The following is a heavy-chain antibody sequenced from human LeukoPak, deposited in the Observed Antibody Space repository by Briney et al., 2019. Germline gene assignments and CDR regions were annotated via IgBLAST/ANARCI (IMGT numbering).Heavy chain of an antibody. CDR1: GFTFSSYW. V-gene: IGHV3-7*01. J-gene: IGHJ4*02. CDR3: AKDIGSYYDY. D-gene: IGHD3-10*01. Sequence: GGSLRLSCAASGFTFSSYWMSWVRQAPGKGLEWVANIKQDGSEKYYVDSVKGRFTISRDNSKNTLYLEMNSLRAEDTAVYYCAKDIGSYYDYWGQGILVTVSS. CDR2: IKQDGSEK.